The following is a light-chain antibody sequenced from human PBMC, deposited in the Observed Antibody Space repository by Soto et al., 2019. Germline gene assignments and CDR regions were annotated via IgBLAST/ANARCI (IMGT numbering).Light chain of an antibody. J-gene: IGKJ1*01. V-gene: IGKV3-15*01. Sequence: EIVLTQSPGTLSLSPGDRATLSCRASQSVSSYLAWYQQKPGQAPRLLIYGASTRATGIPARFSGSGSGTEFTFTISSLQSEDFAVYYCQQYNSWPRSWTFGQGTKVDI. CDR1: QSVSSY. CDR2: GAS. CDR3: QQYNSWPRSWT.